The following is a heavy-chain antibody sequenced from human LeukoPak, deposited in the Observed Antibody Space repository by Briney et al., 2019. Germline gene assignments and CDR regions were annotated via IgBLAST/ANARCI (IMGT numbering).Heavy chain of an antibody. CDR2: IYTSGTT. J-gene: IGHJ2*01. D-gene: IGHD1-26*01. CDR1: GGFLSSYF. V-gene: IGHV4-4*07. Sequence: SETLSLTCTVSGGFLSSYFWTWIRQPAGKGLEWIGRIYTSGTTNYNPSLKSRVTMSVDTSQNQFSLKLSSVTAADTAVYYCARGGGRRSWYFDLWGRGNLVSVSS. CDR3: ARGGGRRSWYFDL.